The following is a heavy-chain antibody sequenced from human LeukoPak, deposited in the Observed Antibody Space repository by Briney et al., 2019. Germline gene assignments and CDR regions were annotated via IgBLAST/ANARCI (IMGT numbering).Heavy chain of an antibody. V-gene: IGHV4-39*07. CDR1: GGSISSSSYY. CDR3: ARGRLGYCSSTSCYSLLEYYFDY. CDR2: IYYSANT. Sequence: SETLSLTCIVSGGSISSSSYYWGWIRHPPGKGLEWIGNIYYSANTYYNPSLKSPVTISVDTSKNQFSLKLSSVTAADTAVYYCARGRLGYCSSTSCYSLLEYYFDYWGQGTLVTVSS. J-gene: IGHJ4*02. D-gene: IGHD2-2*01.